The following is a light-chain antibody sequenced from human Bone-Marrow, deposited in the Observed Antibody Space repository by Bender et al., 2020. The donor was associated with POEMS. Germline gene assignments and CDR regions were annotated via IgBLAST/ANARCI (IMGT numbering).Light chain of an antibody. CDR2: EVS. Sequence: QSALTQPPSASGSPGQSVTISCTGTSSDIGGSNYVSWYQQHPGKVPKVMIYEVSKRPSGVPDRFSGSKSGNTASLTVAGLQSEDEADYYCSSYAGSNSYIFGSGTTVTVL. V-gene: IGLV2-8*01. J-gene: IGLJ1*01. CDR3: SSYAGSNSYI. CDR1: SSDIGGSNY.